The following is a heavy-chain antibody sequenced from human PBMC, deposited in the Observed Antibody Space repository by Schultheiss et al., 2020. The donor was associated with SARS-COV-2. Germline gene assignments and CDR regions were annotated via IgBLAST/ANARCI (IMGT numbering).Heavy chain of an antibody. Sequence: SQTLSLTCAVYGGSFSGYYWSWIRQPPGKGLEWIGEINHSGSTNYNPPLKSRLTISLDLSKKQFSLKLSSVTAADTAVYYCAIRNSGWIALDPWGQGTLVTVSS. J-gene: IGHJ5*02. V-gene: IGHV4-34*01. CDR3: AIRNSGWIALDP. D-gene: IGHD6-19*01. CDR2: INHSGST. CDR1: GGSFSGYY.